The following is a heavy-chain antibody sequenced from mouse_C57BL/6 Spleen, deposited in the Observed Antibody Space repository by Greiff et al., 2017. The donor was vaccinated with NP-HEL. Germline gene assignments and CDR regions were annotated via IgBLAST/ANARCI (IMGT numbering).Heavy chain of an antibody. D-gene: IGHD2-4*01. V-gene: IGHV1-82*01. CDR3: ARSIYYDYYYAMDY. CDR2: IYPGDGDT. CDR1: GYAFSSSW. J-gene: IGHJ4*01. Sequence: QVQLQQSGPELVKPGASVKISCKASGYAFSSSWMNWVKQRPGKGLEWIGRIYPGDGDTNYNGKFKGKATLTADKSSSTAYMQLSSLTSEDSAVYFCARSIYYDYYYAMDYWGQGTSVTVSS.